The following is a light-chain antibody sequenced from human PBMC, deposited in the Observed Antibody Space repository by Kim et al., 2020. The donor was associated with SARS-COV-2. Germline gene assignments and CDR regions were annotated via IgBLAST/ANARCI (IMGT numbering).Light chain of an antibody. CDR2: GAS. J-gene: IGKJ3*01. CDR1: QSVSSN. V-gene: IGKV3-20*01. CDR3: QQYGSLPFT. Sequence: LSPGERATLSSRASQSVSSNLAWYQQRPGQAPRLLIYGASNRATGIPDRFSGRGSGTDFTLTISRLEPEDFAVYYCQQYGSLPFTFGPGTKVDIK.